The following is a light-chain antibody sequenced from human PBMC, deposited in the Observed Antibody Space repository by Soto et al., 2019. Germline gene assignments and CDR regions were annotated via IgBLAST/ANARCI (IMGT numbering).Light chain of an antibody. V-gene: IGKV1-5*03. J-gene: IGKJ2*01. Sequence: DIQMTQSPSTLSASVGDRVTITCRASQSISSWLAWYQQKPGKAPKLLIYKASSLESGVPSRFSGSGSGTEFTLTISSLEPEDFAVYYCQQRETFGQGTKLEIK. CDR1: QSISSW. CDR2: KAS. CDR3: QQRET.